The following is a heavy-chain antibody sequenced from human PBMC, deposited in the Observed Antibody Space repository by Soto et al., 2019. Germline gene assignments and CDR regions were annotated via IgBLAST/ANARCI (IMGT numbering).Heavy chain of an antibody. CDR1: GCTFSSYA. D-gene: IGHD6-13*01. V-gene: IGHV1-69*13. J-gene: IGHJ3*02. CDR3: ARVIAAAASITREASDI. Sequence: SVKVSCKASGCTFSSYAISWVRQAPGQGLEWMGGIIPIFGTANYAQKFQGRVTITADESTSTAYMELSSLRSEDTAVYYCARVIAAAASITREASDIWGQGTMVTVSS. CDR2: IIPIFGTA.